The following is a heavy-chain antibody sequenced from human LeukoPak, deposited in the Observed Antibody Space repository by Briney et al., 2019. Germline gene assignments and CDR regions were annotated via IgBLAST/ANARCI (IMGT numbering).Heavy chain of an antibody. J-gene: IGHJ5*02. Sequence: KTGGSLRLSCAASGFTFSSYSMNWVRQAPGKGLEWVSSISSSSSYIYYADSVKGRFTISRDNAKNSLYLQMNSLRAEDTAVYYCAREEHTTSWHGWFPPWGQGTLATVSS. V-gene: IGHV3-21*01. CDR3: AREEHTTSWHGWFPP. D-gene: IGHD2-21*01. CDR2: ISSSSSYI. CDR1: GFTFSSYS.